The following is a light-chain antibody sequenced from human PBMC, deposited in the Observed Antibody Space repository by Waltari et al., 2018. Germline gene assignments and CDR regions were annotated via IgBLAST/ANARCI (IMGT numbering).Light chain of an antibody. CDR3: QTWGTGPRV. J-gene: IGLJ2*01. V-gene: IGLV4-69*01. Sequence: QVVLTQSPSPSASLGASVKLTCTLSSGHSSYAIAWHQQQPEKGPRYMIKVNSDGSHNTGDGIPARFSGSSSAAERYLTISGLQAEDEADYYCQTWGTGPRVFGGGTKLTVL. CDR2: VNSDGSH. CDR1: SGHSSYA.